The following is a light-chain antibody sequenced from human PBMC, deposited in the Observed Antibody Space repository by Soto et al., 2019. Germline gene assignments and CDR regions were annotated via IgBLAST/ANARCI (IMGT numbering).Light chain of an antibody. V-gene: IGKV1-17*03. CDR3: LQYRTFPRT. J-gene: IGKJ1*01. CDR2: GAS. Sequence: IQMTQSPSAVSASVGDRVIITCRASQGISNRLAWFQQKPGTVPKRLIYGASSLETGVPSGFSGGGSGTEFSLTITSLQAEDFATYYCLQYRTFPRTFGQGTRVDIK. CDR1: QGISNR.